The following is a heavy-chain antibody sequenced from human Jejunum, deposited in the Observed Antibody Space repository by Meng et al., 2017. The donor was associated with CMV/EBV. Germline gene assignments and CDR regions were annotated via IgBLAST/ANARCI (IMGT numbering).Heavy chain of an antibody. CDR3: ARAGSGFYSVNFDQ. J-gene: IGHJ4*02. V-gene: IGHV3-7*01. Sequence: SGFLFSAHWMRWVRQPPGKALEWVANIKYDGSELYYVDSVRGRFTISRDNAKNSLHLQMNSLRPDDTAVYFCARAGSGFYSVNFDQWGQGTLVTVSS. D-gene: IGHD2-15*01. CDR1: GFLFSAHW. CDR2: IKYDGSEL.